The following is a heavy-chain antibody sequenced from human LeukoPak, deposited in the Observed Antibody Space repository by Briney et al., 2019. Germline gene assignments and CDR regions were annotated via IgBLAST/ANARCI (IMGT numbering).Heavy chain of an antibody. J-gene: IGHJ4*02. Sequence: GGSLRLSCAASGFTFDDYAMHWVRQAPGKGLEWVSGISWNSGSIGYADSVKGRFTISRDNAKNSLYLQMNSLRAEDTALYYCAKDSYYGSGSYYYFDFWGQGTLVTVSS. CDR1: GFTFDDYA. CDR2: ISWNSGSI. D-gene: IGHD3-10*01. V-gene: IGHV3-9*01. CDR3: AKDSYYGSGSYYYFDF.